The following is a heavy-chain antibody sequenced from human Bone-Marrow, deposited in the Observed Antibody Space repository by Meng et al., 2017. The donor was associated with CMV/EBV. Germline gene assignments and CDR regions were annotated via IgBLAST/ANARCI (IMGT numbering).Heavy chain of an antibody. CDR1: GYTFTSYY. D-gene: IGHD1-1*01. J-gene: IGHJ4*02. CDR2: INPSGGST. CDR3: ARDPCLWSCFKEEVPGLGY. Sequence: ASVKVSCKASGYTFTSYYMHWVRQAPGQGLEWMGIINPSGGSTNYAQKFQGRVTMTRDTSTSTVYMELSRLRSNVTAVYYRARDPCLWSCFKEEVPGLGYWGQGTLVTVSS. V-gene: IGHV1-46*01.